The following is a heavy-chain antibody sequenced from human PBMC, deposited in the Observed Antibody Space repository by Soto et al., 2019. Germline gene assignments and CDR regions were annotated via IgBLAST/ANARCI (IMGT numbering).Heavy chain of an antibody. CDR2: IYYIGST. CDR1: GGSISSGGYY. J-gene: IGHJ5*02. Sequence: QVQLQESGPGLVKPSQTLSLTCTVSGGSISSGGYYWSWIRQHPGKGLEWIGYIYYIGSTYYNPSLNRRVTLSVDTSNNQFSLRLTSVTASDTAVYYCARSVFPWGQGTLVTVSS. CDR3: ARSVFP. V-gene: IGHV4-31*03.